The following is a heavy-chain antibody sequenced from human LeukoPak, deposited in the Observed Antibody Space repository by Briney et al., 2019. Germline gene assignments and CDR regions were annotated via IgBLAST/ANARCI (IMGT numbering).Heavy chain of an antibody. CDR2: ISYDGSNK. Sequence: PGGSLRLSCAASGFTFSSYAMHWVRQAPGKGLEWVAVISYDGSNKYYADSVKGRFTISRDNSKNTLYLQMNSLRAEDTAVYYCARAEDYYDSSGYIGSAFDIWGQGTMVTVSS. V-gene: IGHV3-30*04. J-gene: IGHJ3*02. CDR3: ARAEDYYDSSGYIGSAFDI. CDR1: GFTFSSYA. D-gene: IGHD3-22*01.